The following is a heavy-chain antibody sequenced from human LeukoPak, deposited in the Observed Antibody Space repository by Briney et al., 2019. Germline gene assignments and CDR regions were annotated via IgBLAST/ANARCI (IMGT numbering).Heavy chain of an antibody. CDR3: ARGVFGSGSFPFDY. Sequence: GGSLRLSCAASGFTFSSYAMHWVRQAPGKGLEWVAVISYDGSNEYYADSVKGRFTISRDNSKNTLYLQMNSLRAEDTAVYYCARGVFGSGSFPFDYWGQGTLVTVSS. CDR2: ISYDGSNE. CDR1: GFTFSSYA. J-gene: IGHJ4*02. V-gene: IGHV3-30-3*01. D-gene: IGHD3-10*01.